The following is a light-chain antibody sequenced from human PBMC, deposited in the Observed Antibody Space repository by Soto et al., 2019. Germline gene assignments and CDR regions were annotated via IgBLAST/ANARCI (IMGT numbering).Light chain of an antibody. CDR1: QSVSSW. Sequence: DIQMTQSPSTLSASVGDRVTITCRASQSVSSWLAWYQQKPGKAPKLLIYKASSLESGVPSRFSGSGSGTESTLTISGLQPDDFATYYCQQYDTYSTCGQGTKVEVK. V-gene: IGKV1-5*03. CDR3: QQYDTYST. J-gene: IGKJ1*01. CDR2: KAS.